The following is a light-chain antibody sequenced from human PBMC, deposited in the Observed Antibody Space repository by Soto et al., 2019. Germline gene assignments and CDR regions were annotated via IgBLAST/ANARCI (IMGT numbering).Light chain of an antibody. CDR3: QQYNNWLMLS. Sequence: ILKTRSLAIMYVSPWEGDKLYCRASQSVSSNLAWYQQKPGQTPRLLIYGASTRATGIPARFSGSGSGTEFTLTISSLQSEDFAIYYCQQYNNWLMLSFGGGTKVDIK. CDR2: GAS. CDR1: QSVSSN. V-gene: IGKV3-15*01. J-gene: IGKJ4*01.